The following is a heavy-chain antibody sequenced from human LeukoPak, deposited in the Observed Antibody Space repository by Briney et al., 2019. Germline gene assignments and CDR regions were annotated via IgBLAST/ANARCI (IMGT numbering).Heavy chain of an antibody. CDR2: IIPIFGTA. J-gene: IGHJ3*02. CDR3: ARDGPSIVVVPAAMRAFDI. D-gene: IGHD2-2*01. V-gene: IGHV1-69*13. Sequence: SVTVSCKASGGTFSSYAISWVRQAPGHGLEWMGGIIPIFGTANYAQKFQGRVTITADESTSTAYMELSSLRSEDTAVYYCARDGPSIVVVPAAMRAFDIWGQGTMVTVSS. CDR1: GGTFSSYA.